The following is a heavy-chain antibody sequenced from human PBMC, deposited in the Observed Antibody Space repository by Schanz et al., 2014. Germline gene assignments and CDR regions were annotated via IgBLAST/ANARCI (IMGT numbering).Heavy chain of an antibody. CDR2: INTADTT. CDR1: GFTLSSYA. CDR3: AREVGGSFGQHY. Sequence: DVQLAESGGGLVQPGGSLRLSCAASGFTLSSYALSWVRQSPGKGLEWVSAINTADTTYYADSVKGRFTVSRDNSKNTVYLPLNSLRAEDTAVYYCAREVGGSFGQHYWGQGALVTVSS. V-gene: IGHV3-23*04. J-gene: IGHJ4*02. D-gene: IGHD1-26*01.